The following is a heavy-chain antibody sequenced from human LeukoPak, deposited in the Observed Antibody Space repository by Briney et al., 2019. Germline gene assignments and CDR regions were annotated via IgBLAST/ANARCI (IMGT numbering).Heavy chain of an antibody. CDR2: MNPNSGNT. D-gene: IGHD3-16*02. Sequence: ASVKVSCKASGYTFTSYAMNWVRQATGQGLEWMGWMNPNSGNTGYAQKFQGRVTMTRNTSISTAYMELSSLRSEDTAVYYCARGGLRDYVWGSYRYMGQRNNWFDPWGQGTLVTVSS. CDR1: GYTFTSYA. CDR3: ARGGLRDYVWGSYRYMGQRNNWFDP. V-gene: IGHV1-8*02. J-gene: IGHJ5*02.